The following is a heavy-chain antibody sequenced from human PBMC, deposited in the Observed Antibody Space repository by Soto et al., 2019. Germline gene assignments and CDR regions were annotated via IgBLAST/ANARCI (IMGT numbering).Heavy chain of an antibody. J-gene: IGHJ3*02. Sequence: QVQLQQWGAGLLKPSETLSLTCAVYGGFVSSGSYYWSWIRQPPGKGLEWIGAMSHSGGTHFNPPLKSRVTISVDTSERRFSLKLACVTAADTALYYCARVERGTATTVVDAFDIWGPGTMVTVSS. CDR3: ARVERGTATTVVDAFDI. CDR2: MSHSGGT. CDR1: GGFVSSGSYY. V-gene: IGHV4-34*01. D-gene: IGHD1-1*01.